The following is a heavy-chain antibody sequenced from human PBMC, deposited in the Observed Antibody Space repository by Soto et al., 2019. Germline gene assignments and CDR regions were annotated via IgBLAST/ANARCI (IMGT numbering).Heavy chain of an antibody. J-gene: IGHJ4*02. CDR1: GFTVSSNY. CDR2: IYSGGST. CDR3: ARDVMYSSSWYGGFAY. Sequence: GGSLRLSCAASGFTVSSNYMSWVRQAPGKGLEWVSVIYSGGSTYYADSVKGRFTISRDNSKNTLYLQMNSLRAEDTAVYYCARDVMYSSSWYGGFAYWGQGTLVTVSS. V-gene: IGHV3-53*01. D-gene: IGHD6-13*01.